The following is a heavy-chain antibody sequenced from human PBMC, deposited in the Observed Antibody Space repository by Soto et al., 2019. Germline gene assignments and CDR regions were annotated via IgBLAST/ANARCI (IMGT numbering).Heavy chain of an antibody. Sequence: GESLRLSCAASGFTFSSYWMHWVRQAPGKGLVWVSRINSDGSSTSYADSVKGRFAISRDNAKNTLYLQMNSLRAEDRAVYYCARLVGATRPPSYWGQGTLVTVSS. V-gene: IGHV3-74*01. CDR2: INSDGSST. CDR1: GFTFSSYW. CDR3: ARLVGATRPPSY. J-gene: IGHJ4*02. D-gene: IGHD1-26*01.